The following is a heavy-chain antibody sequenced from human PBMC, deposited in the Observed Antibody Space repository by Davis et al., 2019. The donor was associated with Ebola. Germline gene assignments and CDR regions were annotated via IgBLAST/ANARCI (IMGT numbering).Heavy chain of an antibody. V-gene: IGHV3-13*01. CDR3: ARAQSGDVVLDY. Sequence: GESLKISCAASGFTFRTYDMHWVRQTTGKGLEWVSVIGTAGDTYYRGSVKGRFTLSRENARNSLYLQMNSLTAGDTAVYYCARAQSGDVVLDYWGQGTLVTVSS. J-gene: IGHJ4*02. CDR1: GFTFRTYD. D-gene: IGHD4-17*01. CDR2: IGTAGDT.